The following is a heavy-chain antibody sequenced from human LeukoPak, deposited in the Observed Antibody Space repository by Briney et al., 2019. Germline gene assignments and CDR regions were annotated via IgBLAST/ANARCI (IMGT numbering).Heavy chain of an antibody. CDR3: ARDPYCSSTSCYPDYYYYYMDV. V-gene: IGHV4-39*07. CDR2: IYSSGTT. J-gene: IGHJ6*03. D-gene: IGHD2-2*01. CDR1: GASISSRSYY. Sequence: PSETLSLTCNVSGASISSRSYYWGWIRQPPGKGLEWIGSIYSSGTTYYNPSLKSRVTISVDTSKKQFSLKLSSVTAADTAVYYCARDPYCSSTSCYPDYYYYYMDVWGKGTTVTVSS.